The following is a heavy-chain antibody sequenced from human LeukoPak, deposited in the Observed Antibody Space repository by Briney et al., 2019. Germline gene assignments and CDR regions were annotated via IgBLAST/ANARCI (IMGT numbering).Heavy chain of an antibody. CDR3: ARESVVVITQYYFDY. D-gene: IGHD3-22*01. V-gene: IGHV3-33*01. J-gene: IGHJ4*02. CDR2: IWYDGSNK. CDR1: GFTFSSYG. Sequence: GRSLRLSCAASGFTFSSYGMHWVRQAPAKGPEWVAVIWYDGSNKYYADSVKGRFTISRDNSKNTLYLQMNSLRAEDTAVYYCARESVVVITQYYFDYWGQGTLVTVPS.